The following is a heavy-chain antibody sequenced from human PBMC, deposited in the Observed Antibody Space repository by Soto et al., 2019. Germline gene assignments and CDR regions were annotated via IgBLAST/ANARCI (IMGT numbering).Heavy chain of an antibody. V-gene: IGHV3-11*01. J-gene: IGHJ5*02. D-gene: IGHD6-19*01. Sequence: XVSLKLSCAASGFTFSDYYMSWIRQAPGKGLEWVSYISSSGSTIYYADSVKGRFTISRDNAKNSLYLQMNSLRAEDTAVYYCARVSGLGQVQQWLVLGWFDPWGQGTLVTVSS. CDR1: GFTFSDYY. CDR2: ISSSGSTI. CDR3: ARVSGLGQVQQWLVLGWFDP.